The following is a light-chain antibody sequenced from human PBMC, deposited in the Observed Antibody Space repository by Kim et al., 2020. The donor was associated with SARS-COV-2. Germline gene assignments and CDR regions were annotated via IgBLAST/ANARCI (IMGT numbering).Light chain of an antibody. CDR3: QQYNNLWT. Sequence: DIQMTQSPSTLSASVGDRVTITCRASQSQSISRWLAWYQQRPGKAPKLLIHKVSSLQSGVPSRFSGGGSGTDFTLTISSLQPDDFATYYCQQYNNLWTFGQGTKVDIK. CDR2: KVS. J-gene: IGKJ1*01. V-gene: IGKV1-5*03. CDR1: QSQSISRW.